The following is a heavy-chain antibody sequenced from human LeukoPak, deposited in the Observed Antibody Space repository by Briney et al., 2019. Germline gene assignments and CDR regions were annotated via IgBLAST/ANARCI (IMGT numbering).Heavy chain of an antibody. Sequence: SQSLSLTCPVYIGSFTGYYWSWIRHHPGKGLEWIGEINHSGSTNYNPSLKSRVTISVDTSKNQFSLKLSSVTAADTAVYYCARGAYYDILTGYSGAFDIWGQGTMVTVSS. CDR3: ARGAYYDILTGYSGAFDI. V-gene: IGHV4-34*01. J-gene: IGHJ3*02. CDR1: IGSFTGYY. CDR2: INHSGST. D-gene: IGHD3-9*01.